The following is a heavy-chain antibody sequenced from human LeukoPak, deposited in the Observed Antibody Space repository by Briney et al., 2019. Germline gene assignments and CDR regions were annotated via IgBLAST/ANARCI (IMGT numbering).Heavy chain of an antibody. CDR1: GYTFTSYD. Sequence: ASVKVSCKASGYTFTSYDVNWVRQATGQGLEWMGWMNPNSGNTGYAQKFQGRVTMTRNTSISTAYMELSSLRSEDTAVYYCARGRGIVGATSGSIWGQGTLVTVSS. CDR2: MNPNSGNT. D-gene: IGHD1-26*01. V-gene: IGHV1-8*01. J-gene: IGHJ4*02. CDR3: ARGRGIVGATSGSI.